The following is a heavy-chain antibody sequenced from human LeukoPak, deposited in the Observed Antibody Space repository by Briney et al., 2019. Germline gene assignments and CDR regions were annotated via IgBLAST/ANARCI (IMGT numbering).Heavy chain of an antibody. CDR3: ARDERSSAWEFDH. CDR2: VYYSGST. J-gene: IGHJ4*02. CDR1: GASISAYY. Sequence: SETLSLTCTVSGASISAYYWSWFRQPPGKGLEWVGWVYYSGSTNYLSSLRGRVSISVDRSKNQLSLKLMSVTAADTAVYYCARDERSSAWEFDHWGQGTLVTVSS. D-gene: IGHD6-19*01. V-gene: IGHV4-59*01.